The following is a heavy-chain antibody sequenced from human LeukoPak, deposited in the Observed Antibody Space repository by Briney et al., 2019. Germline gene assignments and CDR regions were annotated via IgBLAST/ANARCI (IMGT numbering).Heavy chain of an antibody. D-gene: IGHD4-17*01. CDR1: GGSISSGDYY. CDR3: ARDSFDYGVDY. CDR2: IYYSGSTYSENT. Sequence: SETLSLTCTVSGGSISSGDYYWSWIRQYSGKGLEWIGYIYYSGSTYSENTYYNPSLKSRLSISLDTSKNQFSLKLSSVTAADTAVYYCARDSFDYGVDYWGQGTLVTVSS. J-gene: IGHJ4*02. V-gene: IGHV4-31*03.